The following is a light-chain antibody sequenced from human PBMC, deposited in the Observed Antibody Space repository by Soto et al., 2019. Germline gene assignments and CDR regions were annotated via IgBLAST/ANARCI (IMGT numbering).Light chain of an antibody. CDR1: RSIGTF. CDR2: AAS. J-gene: IGKJ1*01. CDR3: LQTYARPQT. Sequence: DVQMTQSPPSLSASQGDRVSITCRASRSIGTFLHWYQKKPGKAPELLIYAASTLQTAVPSRFRGSGSGTEFTLTITSLQPEDFATYYCLQTYARPQTFGPGT. V-gene: IGKV1-39*01.